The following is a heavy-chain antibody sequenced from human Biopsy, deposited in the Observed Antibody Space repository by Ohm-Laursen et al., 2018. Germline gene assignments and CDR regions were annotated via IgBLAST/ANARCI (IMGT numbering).Heavy chain of an antibody. J-gene: IGHJ4*02. V-gene: IGHV3-7*01. Sequence: SLRLSRTASGFSSTTYWMNWVRQAPGKGLEWVANIRQDGKEKFYVDSVKGRFTISRDNAKNSLYLQMNSLRAEDTGVYYCARGYCTAINCYMLRSFYFDSWGQGAPVTVSS. CDR1: GFSSTTYW. D-gene: IGHD2-2*02. CDR3: ARGYCTAINCYMLRSFYFDS. CDR2: IRQDGKEK.